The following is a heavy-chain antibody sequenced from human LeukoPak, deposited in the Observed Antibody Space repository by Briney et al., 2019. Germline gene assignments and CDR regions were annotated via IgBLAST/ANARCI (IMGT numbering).Heavy chain of an antibody. D-gene: IGHD6-13*01. CDR2: INSDGSST. V-gene: IGHV3-74*01. CDR3: AKGTSSWHEFDS. Sequence: QPGGSLRLSCAASGFTFSSYWMHWVRQAPGKGLVWVSRINSDGSSTSYADSVKGRFTISRDNSKNYLYLQMNSLRAEDTALYYCAKGTSSWHEFDSWGQGTLVTVSS. J-gene: IGHJ4*02. CDR1: GFTFSSYW.